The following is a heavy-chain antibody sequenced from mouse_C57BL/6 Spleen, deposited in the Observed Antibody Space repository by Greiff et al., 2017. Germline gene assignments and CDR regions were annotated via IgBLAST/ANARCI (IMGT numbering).Heavy chain of an antibody. CDR1: GYTFTSYW. J-gene: IGHJ3*01. Sequence: QVQLQQSGTELVKPGASVKLSCKASGYTFTSYWMHWVKQRPGQGLEWIGNINPSNGGTNYNEKLKSKATLTVDKSSSTAYMQLSSLTSEDSAVYYCARDGSSPAWFAYWGQGTLVTVSA. CDR3: ARDGSSPAWFAY. D-gene: IGHD1-1*01. CDR2: INPSNGGT. V-gene: IGHV1-53*01.